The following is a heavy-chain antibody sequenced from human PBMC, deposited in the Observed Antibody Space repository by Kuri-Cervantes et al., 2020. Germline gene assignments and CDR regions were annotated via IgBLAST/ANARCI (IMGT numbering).Heavy chain of an antibody. V-gene: IGHV3-30*02. CDR3: AREHSHDDYYIDV. CDR2: IRFDGAIG. Sequence: GGFLRPSCAVSGFTSSNNGVHWVRQTLDKGLEWVTFIRFDGAIGYYADSVKGRFAVSRDNSKNMVYLDLSSLRTEDTAVYYCAREHSHDDYYIDVWGNGTTVTVSS. D-gene: IGHD1/OR15-1a*01. J-gene: IGHJ6*03. CDR1: GFTSSNNG.